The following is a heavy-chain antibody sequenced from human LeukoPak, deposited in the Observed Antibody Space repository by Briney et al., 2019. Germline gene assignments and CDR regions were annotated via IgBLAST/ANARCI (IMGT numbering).Heavy chain of an antibody. Sequence: GGALRLSCAASGVTFSIYVMQWVRETPGKGGERVAEISSDGGKNIYEDSVKGGLTIPKENLKNTLYLKMKSLRAEDRAFYYCAKTYDTTGFFYVFDICGQGTMVTVSS. CDR2: ISSDGGKN. CDR1: GVTFSIYV. CDR3: AKTYDTTGFFYVFDI. J-gene: IGHJ3*02. V-gene: IGHV3-30*04. D-gene: IGHD2-8*02.